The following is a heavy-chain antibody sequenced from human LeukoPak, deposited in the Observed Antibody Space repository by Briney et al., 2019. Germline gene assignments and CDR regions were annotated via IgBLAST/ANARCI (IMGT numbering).Heavy chain of an antibody. CDR3: ARDVYSSGWDDYYYYYMDV. V-gene: IGHV1-69*05. Sequence: SVKVSCEASGGTFSSYAISWVRQAPGQGLEWMGGIIPIFGTANYAQKFQGRVTITTDESTSTAYMELSSLRSEDTAVYYCARDVYSSGWDDYYYYYMDVWGKGTTVTVSS. J-gene: IGHJ6*03. D-gene: IGHD6-19*01. CDR1: GGTFSSYA. CDR2: IIPIFGTA.